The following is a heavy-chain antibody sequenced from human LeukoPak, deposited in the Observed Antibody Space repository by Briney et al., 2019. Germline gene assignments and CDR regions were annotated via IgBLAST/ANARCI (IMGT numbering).Heavy chain of an antibody. Sequence: SETLSLTCTVSGGSISGGTYYWSWIRQHPGKGLEWIGYIYNSGGTYYNPSFYSRVTISLDASENQFSLKLNSVRAADTAVYYCARWGEYYGSGSYSYWFDPWGQGTLVTVSS. CDR2: IYNSGGT. V-gene: IGHV4-31*03. D-gene: IGHD3-10*01. CDR1: GGSISGGTYY. CDR3: ARWGEYYGSGSYSYWFDP. J-gene: IGHJ5*02.